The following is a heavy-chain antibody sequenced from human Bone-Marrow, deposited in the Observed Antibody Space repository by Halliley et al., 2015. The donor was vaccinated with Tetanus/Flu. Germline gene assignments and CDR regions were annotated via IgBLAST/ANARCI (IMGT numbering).Heavy chain of an antibody. CDR3: ARVVHYYDSTSYYGSRFHFDY. D-gene: IGHD3-22*01. Sequence: TLSLTCTVSGGSVSSGSYYWSWVRQPPGKGLEWIGYTYYRGNTNYNPSLKSRVTMSVDTSKNQFSLQLSSVTAADTAVYYCARVVHYYDSTSYYGSRFHFDYWGQGSLVTVSS. CDR2: TYYRGNT. CDR1: GGSVSSGSYY. J-gene: IGHJ4*02. V-gene: IGHV4-61*01.